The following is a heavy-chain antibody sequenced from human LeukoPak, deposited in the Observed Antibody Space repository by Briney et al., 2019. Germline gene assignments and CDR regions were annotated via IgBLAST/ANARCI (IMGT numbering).Heavy chain of an antibody. Sequence: PGGSLRLSCAVSGFRVSSNHMTWVRQAPGKGLEWISLIYTGDVTYYADSVKGRFTISTDNSKNILFLQMDSLTAEDTALYYCVRERDYDTYIDYWGQGTLVTVSS. V-gene: IGHV3-53*01. CDR1: GFRVSSNH. D-gene: IGHD3-22*01. CDR3: VRERDYDTYIDY. J-gene: IGHJ4*02. CDR2: IYTGDVT.